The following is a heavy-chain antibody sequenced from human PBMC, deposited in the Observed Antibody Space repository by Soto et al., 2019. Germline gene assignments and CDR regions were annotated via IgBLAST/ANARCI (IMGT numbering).Heavy chain of an antibody. J-gene: IGHJ5*02. Sequence: QIQLVQSGAEVKKPGASVKVSCKASGYAFTSYGISWARQAPGQGLEWMGWISPYNGETDYAPKFQGRVTMTTDTSTGTGYMELRSLRSDDTAVYYGARCVCSGGTCYASWGQGTLVTVSS. CDR2: ISPYNGET. CDR1: GYAFTSYG. V-gene: IGHV1-18*04. D-gene: IGHD2-15*01. CDR3: ARCVCSGGTCYAS.